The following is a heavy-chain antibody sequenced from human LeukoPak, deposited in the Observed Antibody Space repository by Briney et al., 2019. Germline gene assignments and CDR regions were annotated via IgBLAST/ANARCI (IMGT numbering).Heavy chain of an antibody. Sequence: TGESLRLSWAASGFTLSSYSMNWVRQAPGKGLEWVSSISSSSSYIYYADSVKGGFTISRDNAKNSLYLQLNSLRAEDKAVYYCARDRIYGDYVDAFDIWGQGTMVTVSS. CDR1: GFTLSSYS. CDR2: ISSSSSYI. D-gene: IGHD4-17*01. V-gene: IGHV3-21*01. CDR3: ARDRIYGDYVDAFDI. J-gene: IGHJ3*02.